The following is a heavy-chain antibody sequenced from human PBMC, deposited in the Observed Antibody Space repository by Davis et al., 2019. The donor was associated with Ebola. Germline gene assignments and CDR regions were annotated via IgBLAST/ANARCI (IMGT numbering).Heavy chain of an antibody. Sequence: AASVKVSCKASGYTFTSYDINWVRQATGQGLEWMGWMNPNSGNTGYAQNFQGRVTMTRNTSISTAYMELSSLRSEDTAVYYCASSAGTPVTTGYWGQGTLVTVPS. V-gene: IGHV1-8*01. D-gene: IGHD4-17*01. CDR1: GYTFTSYD. CDR2: MNPNSGNT. CDR3: ASSAGTPVTTGY. J-gene: IGHJ4*02.